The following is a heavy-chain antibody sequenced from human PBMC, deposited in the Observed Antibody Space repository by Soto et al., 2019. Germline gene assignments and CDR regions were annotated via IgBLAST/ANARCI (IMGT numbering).Heavy chain of an antibody. Sequence: QVTVKESGPVLVKPTETLTLTCTVSGFSLSKAGLGVSWIRQPPGKALEWLAHIFSNDEKSYSASLKSRLTISXDPXKSQVVLIMTSMDPVDTATYYCASTYSTSWYGFDPWGQGTLVTVSS. V-gene: IGHV2-26*04. J-gene: IGHJ5*02. CDR1: GFSLSKAGLG. CDR3: ASTYSTSWYGFDP. CDR2: IFSNDEK. D-gene: IGHD6-13*01.